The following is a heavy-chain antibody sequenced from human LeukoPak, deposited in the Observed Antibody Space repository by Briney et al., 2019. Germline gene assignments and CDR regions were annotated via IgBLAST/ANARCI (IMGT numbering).Heavy chain of an antibody. Sequence: SETLSLTCTVSGGSISSGSYYWSWIRQPAGKGLEWIGRIYTSGSTNYNPSLKSRVTISVDTSKNQFSLKLSSVTAADTAVYYCARRRRRGYCSSTSCYGWFDPWGQGTLVTVSS. V-gene: IGHV4-61*02. CDR3: ARRRRRGYCSSTSCYGWFDP. CDR2: IYTSGST. D-gene: IGHD2-2*01. J-gene: IGHJ5*02. CDR1: GGSISSGSYY.